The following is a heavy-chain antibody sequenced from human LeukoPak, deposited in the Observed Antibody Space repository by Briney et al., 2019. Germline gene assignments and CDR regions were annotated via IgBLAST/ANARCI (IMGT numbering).Heavy chain of an antibody. D-gene: IGHD4/OR15-4a*01. CDR1: GFTFSSYA. V-gene: IGHV3-23*01. Sequence: PGGSLRLSCAAPGFTFSSYAMSWVCQAPGKGLEWVSAISGSGGSTYYADSVKGRFTISRDNSKNMLYLQMNSLRAEDTAVYYCASGDYGNWFDPWGQGTLVTVSS. CDR3: ASGDYGNWFDP. CDR2: ISGSGGST. J-gene: IGHJ5*02.